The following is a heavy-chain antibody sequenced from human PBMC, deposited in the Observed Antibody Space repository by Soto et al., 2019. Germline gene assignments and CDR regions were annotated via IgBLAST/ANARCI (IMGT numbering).Heavy chain of an antibody. CDR3: VTGGYCSAGNCRVTNVYYYMDV. J-gene: IGHJ6*03. Sequence: EVQMLESGGGLVEPGGSLRLSCVASGLTFSSHGMSWVRQAPGKGLEWISSLSYDGVSTYYEDSVKGRFTISRDNSKNTLYLQIKSLRAEDTAVYYCVTGGYCSAGNCRVTNVYYYMDVWGKGTTVTVSS. CDR1: GLTFSSHG. CDR2: LSYDGVST. V-gene: IGHV3-23*01. D-gene: IGHD2-15*01.